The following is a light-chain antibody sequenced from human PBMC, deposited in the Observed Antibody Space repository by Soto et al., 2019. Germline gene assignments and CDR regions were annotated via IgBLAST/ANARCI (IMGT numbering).Light chain of an antibody. V-gene: IGKV1-5*03. J-gene: IGKJ4*01. CDR2: KAS. CDR3: QQLNSYPFT. Sequence: DIQMTQSPSTLSASVGDRVTITCRASQSISASLAWYQQKPGRAPKLLIYKASTLESGVPSRFSGSGSGTEFALTISSLQPDDFAIYYCQQLNSYPFTFGGGTKVEIK. CDR1: QSISAS.